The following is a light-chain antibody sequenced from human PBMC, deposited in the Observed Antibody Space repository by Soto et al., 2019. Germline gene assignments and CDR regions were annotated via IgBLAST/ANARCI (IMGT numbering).Light chain of an antibody. V-gene: IGLV2-14*01. Sequence: QSVLTQPASVSGSPGQSITISCTGTSSDIGGFYYVSWYQHHPGKGPKLVIYEVSYRPSGISDRFSGSKSGNTASLTISGLQPEDDGDYYCSSYTSNNTRVFGTGTKVTVL. CDR1: SSDIGGFYY. CDR3: SSYTSNNTRV. CDR2: EVS. J-gene: IGLJ1*01.